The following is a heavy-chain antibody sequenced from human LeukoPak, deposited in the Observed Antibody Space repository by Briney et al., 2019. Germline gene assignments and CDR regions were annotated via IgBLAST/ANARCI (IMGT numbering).Heavy chain of an antibody. CDR1: GFTFSSHL. D-gene: IGHD3-10*01. V-gene: IGHV3-74*01. J-gene: IGHJ4*02. CDR3: ARGGFGSGSYYLYYFDY. CDR2: IDSDGSKT. Sequence: PGGSLRLSCVASGFTFSSHLMHWVRQVPGKGLVWVSRIDSDGSKTDYADSVKGRFTFSRDNSKNTLYLQMSSLRAEDTAVYYCARGGFGSGSYYLYYFDYWGQGTLVTVSS.